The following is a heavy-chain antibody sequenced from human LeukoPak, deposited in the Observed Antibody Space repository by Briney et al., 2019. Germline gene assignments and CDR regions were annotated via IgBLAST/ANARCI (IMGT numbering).Heavy chain of an antibody. D-gene: IGHD6-19*01. J-gene: IGHJ4*02. V-gene: IGHV3-74*03. CDR1: GFTFSTYW. CDR3: ARPISSGSIDY. CDR2: TTTDGSST. Sequence: PGGSLRLSCAASGFTFSTYWMHWVRQGPGKGLLWVSRTTTDGSSTKYADSVKGRFTISRDNAKNTLYLQMNSLRAEDTAVYYCARPISSGSIDYWGQGTLVIVSS.